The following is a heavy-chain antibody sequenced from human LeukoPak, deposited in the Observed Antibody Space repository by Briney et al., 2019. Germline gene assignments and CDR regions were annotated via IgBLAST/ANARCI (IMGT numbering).Heavy chain of an antibody. J-gene: IGHJ4*02. Sequence: GGSLTLSCAASGFTFSNYWMHWVRQAPGKGLVWVSRINNEGSSIIYADSVRGRFTISRDNSTDTLYLQMHSLGADDTAVYYCAKILGYCSGGRCYGPFDYWGRGTLVTVSS. V-gene: IGHV3-74*01. CDR3: AKILGYCSGGRCYGPFDY. D-gene: IGHD2-15*01. CDR2: INNEGSSI. CDR1: GFTFSNYW.